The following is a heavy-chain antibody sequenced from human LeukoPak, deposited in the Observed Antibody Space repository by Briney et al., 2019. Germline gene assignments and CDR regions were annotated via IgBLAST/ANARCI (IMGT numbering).Heavy chain of an antibody. J-gene: IGHJ6*02. V-gene: IGHV4-4*07. CDR3: ARDGTKWGAYYGMDV. D-gene: IGHD1-26*01. Sequence: SETLSLTCTVSGGSISSYYWSRIRQPAGKGLEWIGRIYTSGSTNSNPSLKSRVTMSVDTSKNQFSLKLSSVTAADTAVYYCARDGTKWGAYYGMDVWGQGTTVTVSS. CDR1: GGSISSYY. CDR2: IYTSGST.